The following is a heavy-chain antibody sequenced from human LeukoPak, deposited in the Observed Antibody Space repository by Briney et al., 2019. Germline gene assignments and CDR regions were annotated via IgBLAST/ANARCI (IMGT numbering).Heavy chain of an antibody. CDR1: GGTFSSYA. CDR3: ARDWVMITFGGVNPWFDP. J-gene: IGHJ5*02. V-gene: IGHV1-69*04. D-gene: IGHD3-16*01. Sequence: SVKVSCKASGGTFSSYAISWVRQALGQGLEWMGRIIPILGIANYAQKFQGRVTITADKSTSTAYMELSSLRSEDTAVYYCARDWVMITFGGVNPWFDPWGQGTLVTVSS. CDR2: IIPILGIA.